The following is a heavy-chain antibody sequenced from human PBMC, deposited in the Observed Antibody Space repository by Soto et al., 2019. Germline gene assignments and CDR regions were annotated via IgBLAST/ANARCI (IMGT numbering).Heavy chain of an antibody. Sequence: GASVKVSCKASGGTFSSYAISWVRQAPGRGLEWMGGIIPIFGTANYAQKFQGRVTITADKSTSTAYMELSSLRSEDTAVYYCAREGYSGYDYYFDYWGQGTLVTVSS. CDR1: GGTFSSYA. J-gene: IGHJ4*02. D-gene: IGHD5-12*01. CDR2: IIPIFGTA. V-gene: IGHV1-69*06. CDR3: AREGYSGYDYYFDY.